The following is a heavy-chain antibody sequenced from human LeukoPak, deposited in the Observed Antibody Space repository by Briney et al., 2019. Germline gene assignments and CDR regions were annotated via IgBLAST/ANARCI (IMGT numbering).Heavy chain of an antibody. CDR1: GYTFTGYY. D-gene: IGHD2-8*02. J-gene: IGHJ4*02. V-gene: IGHV1-2*02. Sequence: EASVKVSCKASGYTFTGYYMHWVRQAPGQGLEWMGWINPNSGGTNYAQKFQGRVTMTRDTSISTAYMELSRLRSDDTAVYYCARDLVLVVYDPAYYFAYWGQGTLVTVSS. CDR2: INPNSGGT. CDR3: ARDLVLVVYDPAYYFAY.